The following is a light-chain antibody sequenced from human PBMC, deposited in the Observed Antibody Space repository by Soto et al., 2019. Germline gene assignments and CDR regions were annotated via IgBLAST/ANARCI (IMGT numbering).Light chain of an antibody. J-gene: IGKJ5*01. Sequence: ETVLTQSPGTLSLSPGERATLSCRASQSVSSTYLAWYRQKPGQAPRLLIYGASSRATGIPDRFSGSRSGTDFTLTISRLEPGDFAVYYCQQFGSSPPTVTFGQGTRLEIK. V-gene: IGKV3-20*01. CDR2: GAS. CDR3: QQFGSSPPTVT. CDR1: QSVSSTY.